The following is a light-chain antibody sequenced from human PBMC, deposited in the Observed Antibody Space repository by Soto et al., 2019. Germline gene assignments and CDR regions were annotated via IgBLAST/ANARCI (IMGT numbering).Light chain of an antibody. CDR2: AAS. V-gene: IGKV3-20*01. CDR1: QSVTSNY. J-gene: IGKJ1*01. Sequence: EVVLTQFPGTLSLSPGETATLSCRASQSVTSNYLAWYQQKPGQAPRLLIYAASRRANGTPDRFSGSGSGTDFTLTISRLEPEDFAVYYCQQYGSALWTFGQGTKVDIK. CDR3: QQYGSALWT.